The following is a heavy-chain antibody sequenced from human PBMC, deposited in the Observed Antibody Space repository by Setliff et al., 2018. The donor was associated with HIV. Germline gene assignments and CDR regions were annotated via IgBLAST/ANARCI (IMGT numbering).Heavy chain of an antibody. J-gene: IGHJ4*02. V-gene: IGHV3-23*01. CDR3: AKDAWLVYGY. CDR1: GFTLSSYD. D-gene: IGHD6-19*01. Sequence: GGSLRLSCAVSGFTLSSYDFYWVRQAPGKGLEWVSSISISGGRTYYADSVKGRFSISGDNSKNTLYLQMNSLRAEDTAVYYCAKDAWLVYGYWGQGTLVTVSS. CDR2: ISISGGRT.